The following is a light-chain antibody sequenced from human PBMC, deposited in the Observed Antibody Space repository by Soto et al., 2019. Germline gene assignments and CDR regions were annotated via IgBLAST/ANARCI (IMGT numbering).Light chain of an antibody. CDR3: QTWGSGIVV. CDR2: LNSDGSH. J-gene: IGLJ2*01. CDR1: SGHSNYA. Sequence: QPVLTQSPSASASLGASVKLTCTLSSGHSNYAIAWHQQQSEKGPRYLMKLNSDGSHSKGDGIPDRFSGSSSGAERYLTISSLQSEDEAYYDCQTWGSGIVVFGGGTKVTVL. V-gene: IGLV4-69*01.